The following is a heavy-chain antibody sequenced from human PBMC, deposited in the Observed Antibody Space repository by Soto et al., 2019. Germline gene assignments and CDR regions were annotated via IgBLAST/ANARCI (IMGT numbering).Heavy chain of an antibody. J-gene: IGHJ4*02. CDR1: AYDFNTYS. V-gene: IGHV1-18*04. D-gene: IGHD6-13*01. CDR3: ARGGFSSSWRLDY. CDR2: LFPYTGDT. Sequence: ASVKVSCKASAYDFNTYSIHWVRKAPGQGLEWMWSLFPYTGDTHYAQNLPARFTMTRDTSTNTAYMDLARLQFDGTAVYYCARGGFSSSWRLDYWGQGTLVTVSS.